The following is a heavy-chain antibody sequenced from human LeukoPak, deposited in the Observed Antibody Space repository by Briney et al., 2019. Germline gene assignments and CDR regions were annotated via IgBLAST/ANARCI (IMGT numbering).Heavy chain of an antibody. D-gene: IGHD6-19*01. Sequence: PSETLSLTCTVSGGSISSYYWSWIRQPPGKGLEWIGYIYYSGSTNYNPSLKSRVTISVDTSKNQFSLKLSSVTAADTAVYYCARDRNLAVAGPGYFQHWGQGTLVTVSS. J-gene: IGHJ1*01. CDR1: GGSISSYY. V-gene: IGHV4-59*01. CDR2: IYYSGST. CDR3: ARDRNLAVAGPGYFQH.